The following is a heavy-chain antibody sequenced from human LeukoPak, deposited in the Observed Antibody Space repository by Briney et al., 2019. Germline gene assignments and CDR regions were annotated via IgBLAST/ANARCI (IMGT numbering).Heavy chain of an antibody. D-gene: IGHD3/OR15-3a*01. CDR1: GFTLSDYY. CDR2: SSSSGSTI. J-gene: IGHJ4*02. V-gene: IGHV3-11*01. Sequence: GGSLRLSRAASGFTLSDYYMSWIRQAPGKGLEWVSYSSSSGSTIYYADSVKGRFAISRDNAKNSLYLQMNSLRAEDTAVYYCARRRDFIDYWGQGTLVTVSS. CDR3: ARRRDFIDY.